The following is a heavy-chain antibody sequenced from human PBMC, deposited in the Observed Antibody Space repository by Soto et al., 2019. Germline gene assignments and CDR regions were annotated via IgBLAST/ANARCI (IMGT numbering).Heavy chain of an antibody. D-gene: IGHD7-27*01. V-gene: IGHV4-59*01. Sequence: SETLSLTCTVSSGSIGTYYWSWVRQRPGKGLEWIGYIYYTGSTNYNPSLKTRVAISMDTSKNQFSLNLSSVTAADTAVYYCAGAPPWASSDFCGLAPLVTLSS. CDR3: AGAPPWASSDF. J-gene: IGHJ4*02. CDR1: SGSIGTYY. CDR2: IYYTGST.